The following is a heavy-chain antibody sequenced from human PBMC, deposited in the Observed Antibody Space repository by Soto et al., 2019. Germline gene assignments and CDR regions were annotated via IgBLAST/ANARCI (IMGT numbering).Heavy chain of an antibody. D-gene: IGHD2-21*01. CDR2: IIPLFGSP. V-gene: IGHV1-69*01. CDR1: GGTFTNYD. CDR3: AWTLAFCGGNCYLPNFDT. J-gene: IGHJ4*02. Sequence: QVQLVQSGTDVQKPGSSVKLSCKTSGGTFTNYDISWVRQAPGQGLEWMGGIIPLFGSPHYSPKFEGRVTITADEVSTTAHLELSSLRFDDTAVYFCAWTLAFCGGNCYLPNFDTWGQGTLVIVSS.